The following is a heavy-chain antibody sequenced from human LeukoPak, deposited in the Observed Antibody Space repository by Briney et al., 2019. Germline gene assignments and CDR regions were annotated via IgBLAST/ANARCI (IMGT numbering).Heavy chain of an antibody. D-gene: IGHD3-22*01. V-gene: IGHV4-39*07. J-gene: IGHJ2*01. Sequence: SETLSLTCTVSGGSIRSPSYYWGWIRQPPGKGLEWIANMYYSGSTFYDPSLRSRLTISVDMSKNQFSLNLSSVTAADTAVYYCAISSDYYITPHWYFDLWGRGTLVTVSS. CDR3: AISSDYYITPHWYFDL. CDR1: GGSIRSPSYY. CDR2: MYYSGST.